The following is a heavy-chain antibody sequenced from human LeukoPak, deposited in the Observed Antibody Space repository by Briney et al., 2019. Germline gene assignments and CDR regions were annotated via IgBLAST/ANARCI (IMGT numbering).Heavy chain of an antibody. J-gene: IGHJ4*02. CDR2: IWYDGSNK. CDR3: ARDREQQVGEFDY. V-gene: IGHV3-33*08. Sequence: GGSLRLSCAASGFTFSSYSMNWVRQAPGKGLEWVAVIWYDGSNKYYADSVKGRFTISRDNSKNTLYLQMNSLRAEDTAVYYCARDREQQVGEFDYWGQGTLVTVSS. CDR1: GFTFSSYS. D-gene: IGHD6-13*01.